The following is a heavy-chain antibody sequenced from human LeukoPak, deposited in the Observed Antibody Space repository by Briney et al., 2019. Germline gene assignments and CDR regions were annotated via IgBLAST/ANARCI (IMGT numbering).Heavy chain of an antibody. CDR2: ISGSGGST. CDR3: AKDRYCSSTSCNNFDY. J-gene: IGHJ4*02. CDR1: GFTFSSYA. D-gene: IGHD2-2*01. Sequence: GGSLRLSCAASGFTFSSYAMSWVRQAPGKGLEWVSAISGSGGSTYYADSVKGRFTISRDNSKNTLYLQMNSLRAEDTAVYYCAKDRYCSSTSCNNFDYWGQGTLVTVSS. V-gene: IGHV3-23*01.